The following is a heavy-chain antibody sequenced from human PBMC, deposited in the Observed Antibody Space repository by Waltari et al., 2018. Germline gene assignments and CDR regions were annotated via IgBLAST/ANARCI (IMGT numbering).Heavy chain of an antibody. CDR1: GFTFSSYW. Sequence: EVQLVESGGGLVQPGGSLRLSCAASGFTFSSYWMHRVRQAPGKGLVWVSDINTDGSTTNYADSVKGRFTISRDNAKNTLYLQMDSLRAEETAVYYCVIGAQHVSNWYASEYFQHWGQGTLVTVSS. J-gene: IGHJ1*01. D-gene: IGHD6-13*01. CDR2: INTDGSTT. CDR3: VIGAQHVSNWYASEYFQH. V-gene: IGHV3-74*01.